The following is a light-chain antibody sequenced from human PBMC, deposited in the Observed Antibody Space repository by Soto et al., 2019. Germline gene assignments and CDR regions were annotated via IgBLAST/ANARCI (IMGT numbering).Light chain of an antibody. CDR2: AAF. V-gene: IGKV1-39*01. J-gene: IGKJ2*01. CDR3: QQCSSAPPYT. Sequence: DILMTQSPSSLSASVGDTVTIACRASQSISTYLNWYQQKPGKAPRLLIYAAFALQTGVPSRFSGSGSGTDFTLTISSLQPEDFATYYCQQCSSAPPYTFGQGTKLEMK. CDR1: QSISTY.